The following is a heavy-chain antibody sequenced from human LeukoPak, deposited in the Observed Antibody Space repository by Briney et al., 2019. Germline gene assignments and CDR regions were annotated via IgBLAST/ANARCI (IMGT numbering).Heavy chain of an antibody. CDR3: ARESMARGVHSRGFDY. Sequence: SETLSLTCTVSGGSISSYYWSWIRQPPGKGLEWIGYIYYSGSTNYNPSLKSRVTISVDTSKNQFSLKLSSVTAADTAVYYCARESMARGVHSRGFDYWGQGTLVTVSS. J-gene: IGHJ4*02. D-gene: IGHD3-10*01. V-gene: IGHV4-59*01. CDR1: GGSISSYY. CDR2: IYYSGST.